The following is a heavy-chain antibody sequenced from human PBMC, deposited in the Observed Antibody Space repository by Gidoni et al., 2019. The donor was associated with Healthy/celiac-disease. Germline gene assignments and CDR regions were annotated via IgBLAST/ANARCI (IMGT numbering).Heavy chain of an antibody. Sequence: QVQLVQSGAEVKKPGSSVKVSCKASGGTFSSYAIRWVRQAPGQGLEWMGGIIPIFGTANYAQKFQGRVTITADKSTSTAYMELSSLRSEDTAVYYCARAPVNYYDSSGYIYSWFDPWGQGTLVTVSS. CDR1: GGTFSSYA. D-gene: IGHD3-22*01. CDR2: IIPIFGTA. J-gene: IGHJ5*02. CDR3: ARAPVNYYDSSGYIYSWFDP. V-gene: IGHV1-69*06.